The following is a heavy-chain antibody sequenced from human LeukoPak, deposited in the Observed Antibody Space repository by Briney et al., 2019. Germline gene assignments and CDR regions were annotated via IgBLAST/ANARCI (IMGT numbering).Heavy chain of an antibody. CDR3: ARGDMGIWFGEFNDAFDI. V-gene: IGHV1-46*01. D-gene: IGHD3-10*01. CDR1: GGTFSSYA. Sequence: GASVKVSCKASGGTFSSYAISWVRQAPGQGLEWMGMIYPRDGSTSYAQKFQGRVTMTSDTSISTAYLELSRLRSDDTAVYYCARGDMGIWFGEFNDAFDIWGQGTMVTVSS. CDR2: IYPRDGST. J-gene: IGHJ3*02.